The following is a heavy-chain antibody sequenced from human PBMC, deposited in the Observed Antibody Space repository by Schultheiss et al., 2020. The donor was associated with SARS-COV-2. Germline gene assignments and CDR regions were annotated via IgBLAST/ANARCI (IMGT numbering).Heavy chain of an antibody. CDR1: GFTFSSYS. Sequence: GESLKISCAASGFTFSSYSMNWVRQAPGKGPEWVALISYDGSNKNYADSVKGRFTISRDNAKNSLYLQMNSLRAEDTAVYYCARVVRGVIPAGMDVWGQGTTVTVSS. CDR3: ARVVRGVIPAGMDV. J-gene: IGHJ6*02. V-gene: IGHV3-30*03. CDR2: ISYDGSNK. D-gene: IGHD3-10*01.